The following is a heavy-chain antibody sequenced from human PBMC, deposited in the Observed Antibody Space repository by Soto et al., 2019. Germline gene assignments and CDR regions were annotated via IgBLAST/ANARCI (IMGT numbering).Heavy chain of an antibody. CDR1: GFTFDDYA. V-gene: IGHV3-9*01. CDR2: ISWNSGSI. D-gene: IGHD3-3*01. Sequence: EVQLVESGGGLVQPGRSLRLSCAASGFTFDDYAMHWVRQAPGKGLEWVSGISWNSGSIGYADSVKGRFTISRDNAKNSLYLQMNSLRAEDTAVYYCARDRYYDFWSGYSPLYYYYGMDVWGQGTTVTVSS. CDR3: ARDRYYDFWSGYSPLYYYYGMDV. J-gene: IGHJ6*02.